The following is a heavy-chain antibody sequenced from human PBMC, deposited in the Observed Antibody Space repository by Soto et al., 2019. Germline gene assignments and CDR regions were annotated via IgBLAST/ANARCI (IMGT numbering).Heavy chain of an antibody. CDR3: ATDTGDIEVVPATT. J-gene: IGHJ4*02. CDR1: GLNFGKGS. V-gene: IGHV3-21*04. Sequence: PGGSLRLSCAASGLNFGKGSMNWVRQPPGKGPEWLASISPSSTYIRYADSGKGRFTISRDNARNSLSLQMMNLRADDTAIYSFATDTGDIEVVPATTWGQGTLVTVSS. D-gene: IGHD2-15*01. CDR2: ISPSSTYI.